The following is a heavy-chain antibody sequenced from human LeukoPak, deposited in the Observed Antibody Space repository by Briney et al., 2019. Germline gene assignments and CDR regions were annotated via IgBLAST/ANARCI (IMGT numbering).Heavy chain of an antibody. CDR3: ARDSPFGIAAAPYYFDY. Sequence: PGGSLRLSCAASGFTFSSYSMNWVRQAPGKGLEWVSSISSSSYIYYADSVKGRFTISRDNAKNSLYLQMNSLRAEDTAVYYCARDSPFGIAAAPYYFDYWGQGTLVTVSS. CDR2: ISSSSYI. CDR1: GFTFSSYS. D-gene: IGHD6-13*01. J-gene: IGHJ4*02. V-gene: IGHV3-21*01.